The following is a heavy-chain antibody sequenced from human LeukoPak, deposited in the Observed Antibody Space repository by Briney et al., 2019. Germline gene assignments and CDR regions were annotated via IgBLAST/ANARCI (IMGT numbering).Heavy chain of an antibody. CDR3: ARRYCGGDCQFDY. J-gene: IGHJ4*02. V-gene: IGHV4-30-4*07. CDR2: IYYSGST. CDR1: GGSISSGGYS. D-gene: IGHD2-21*02. Sequence: SETLSLTCAVSGGSISSGGYSWSWIRQPAGKGLEWIGYIYYSGSTDYNPSLKSRVTISVDTSKNQFSLKLSSVTAADTAVYYCARRYCGGDCQFDYWGQGTLVTVSS.